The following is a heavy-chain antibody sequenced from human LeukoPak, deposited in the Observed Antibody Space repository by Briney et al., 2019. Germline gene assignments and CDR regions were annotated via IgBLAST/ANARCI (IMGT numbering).Heavy chain of an antibody. CDR2: ISSSGSTT. J-gene: IGHJ4*02. CDR1: GFTFSDYY. Sequence: PGGSLRLSCAASGFTFSDYYMSWIRQAPGKGLEWVSYISSSGSTTYYADSVKGRFTISRDNAKNSLYLQMNSLRAEDTAVYYCARDTPYYYDSSGYSSDYYFDYWGQGTLVTVSS. V-gene: IGHV3-11*04. CDR3: ARDTPYYYDSSGYSSDYYFDY. D-gene: IGHD3-22*01.